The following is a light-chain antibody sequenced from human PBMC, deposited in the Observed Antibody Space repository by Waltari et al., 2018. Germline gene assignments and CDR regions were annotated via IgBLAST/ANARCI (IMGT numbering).Light chain of an antibody. Sequence: IQLTQSPPSLSASVGDRVTITCRASQGISSYLAWYQQKPGKGPNLLIFVASSLQSGVPSRFSGSGSGTDFTLTISNLQPEDFATYYCQQLNSYPYTFGQGTKLEIK. V-gene: IGKV1-9*01. CDR2: VAS. CDR1: QGISSY. CDR3: QQLNSYPYT. J-gene: IGKJ2*01.